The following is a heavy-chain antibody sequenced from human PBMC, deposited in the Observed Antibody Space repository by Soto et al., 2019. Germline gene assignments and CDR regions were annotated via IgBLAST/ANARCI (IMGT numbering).Heavy chain of an antibody. D-gene: IGHD2-15*01. J-gene: IGHJ5*02. CDR3: ARDPQIFWFDP. CDR1: GGSISSNDG. Sequence: PSETLSLTCAVSGGSISSNDGWTWFRQPPGKGLEWIAETFHSGSTNYNPSLKSRVTISVDTSKNQFSLKLSSVTAADTAVYYCARDPQIFWFDPWGQGTLVTVSS. CDR2: TFHSGST. V-gene: IGHV4-4*02.